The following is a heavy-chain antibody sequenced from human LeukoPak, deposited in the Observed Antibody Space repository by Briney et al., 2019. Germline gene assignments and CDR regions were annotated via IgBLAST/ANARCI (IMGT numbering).Heavy chain of an antibody. D-gene: IGHD2-2*01. Sequence: SETLSLTCAVYGGSFSVYYWSWIRQPPGKGLEWIGEINHSGSTNYNPSLKRRVTISVDTSKNQFSLKLSSVTAADTAVYYCAKFIVVFDYWGQGTLVTVSS. V-gene: IGHV4-34*01. J-gene: IGHJ4*02. CDR1: GGSFSVYY. CDR3: AKFIVVFDY. CDR2: INHSGST.